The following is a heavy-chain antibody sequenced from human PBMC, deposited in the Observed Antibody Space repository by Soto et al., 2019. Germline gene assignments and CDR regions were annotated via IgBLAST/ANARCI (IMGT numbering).Heavy chain of an antibody. CDR2: ISYDGSNK. V-gene: IGHV3-30-3*01. J-gene: IGHJ4*02. Sequence: QVQLVESGGGVVQPGRSLRLSCAASGFTFSSYAMHWVRQAPGKGLEWVAVISYDGSNKYYADSVKGRFTISRDNSKNTLYLQMNSLRAEDTAVYYCAKDPGSYDGDYVGVEDYWGQGTLVTVSS. D-gene: IGHD4-17*01. CDR3: AKDPGSYDGDYVGVEDY. CDR1: GFTFSSYA.